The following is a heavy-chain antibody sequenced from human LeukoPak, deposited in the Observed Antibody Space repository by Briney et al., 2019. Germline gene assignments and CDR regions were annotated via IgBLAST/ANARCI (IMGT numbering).Heavy chain of an antibody. CDR3: AKGIDTTGYYPFGY. V-gene: IGHV3-23*01. CDR1: AXTFSSYA. Sequence: PGGSLRLSCAASAXTFSSYAMSWVRQAPGKGLEWVSAISASGGNTYYADSVKGRFTISRDNSKNTLYLQMNSLRAEDTAVYYCAKGIDTTGYYPFGYWGPGTLVTVSS. J-gene: IGHJ4*02. D-gene: IGHD3-22*01. CDR2: ISASGGNT.